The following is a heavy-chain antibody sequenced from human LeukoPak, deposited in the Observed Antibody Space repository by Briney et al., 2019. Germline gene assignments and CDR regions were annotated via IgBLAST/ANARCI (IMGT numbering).Heavy chain of an antibody. Sequence: GGSLRLSCAASGFTFSSYSMNWVRQAPGKGLEWVSSISSSSSYIYYADSVKGRFTISRDNAKNSLYLQMNSLRAEDTAVYYCARSIPYSSSWLRYGMDVWGQGTAVTVSS. V-gene: IGHV3-21*01. J-gene: IGHJ6*02. D-gene: IGHD6-13*01. CDR1: GFTFSSYS. CDR3: ARSIPYSSSWLRYGMDV. CDR2: ISSSSSYI.